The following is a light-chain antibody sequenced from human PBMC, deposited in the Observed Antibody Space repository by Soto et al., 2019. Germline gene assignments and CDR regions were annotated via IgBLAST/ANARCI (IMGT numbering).Light chain of an antibody. J-gene: IGKJ4*01. CDR3: QQYGSSPNT. CDR1: QSVSSSY. V-gene: IGKV3-20*01. Sequence: EIVLTQSPGTLSSSPGERATLSCRASQSVSSSYLAWYQQKPGQAPRLLIYGASSRATGIPDRFSGSGSGTDFTLTISRLEPEDFAVYYCQQYGSSPNTFGGGTKVDIK. CDR2: GAS.